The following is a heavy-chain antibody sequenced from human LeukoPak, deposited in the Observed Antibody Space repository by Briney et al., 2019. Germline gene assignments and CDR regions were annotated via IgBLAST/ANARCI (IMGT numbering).Heavy chain of an antibody. D-gene: IGHD3-3*01. V-gene: IGHV3-30-3*01. CDR1: GFTFSDYP. Sequence: GGSLRLSCGASGFTFSDYPLHWVRQAPGKGLEWVAVISYDGLVKYYTDSVKGRFTISRDSSKNTLYLQMNSLRAEDTAVYYCARGGFLEWLTVDYWGQGTLVTVSS. J-gene: IGHJ4*02. CDR2: ISYDGLVK. CDR3: ARGGFLEWLTVDY.